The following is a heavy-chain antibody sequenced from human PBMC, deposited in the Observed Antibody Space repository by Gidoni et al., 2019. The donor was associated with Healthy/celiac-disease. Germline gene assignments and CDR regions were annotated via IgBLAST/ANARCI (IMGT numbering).Heavy chain of an antibody. D-gene: IGHD3-22*01. CDR2: IYHSGST. CDR3: ARDLYDSSGYYGK. V-gene: IGHV4-4*02. Sequence: GEIYHSGSTNYNPSLKSRVTISVDKSKNQFSLKVSSVTAADTAVYYCARDLYDSSGYYGKWGQGTLVTVSS. J-gene: IGHJ4*02.